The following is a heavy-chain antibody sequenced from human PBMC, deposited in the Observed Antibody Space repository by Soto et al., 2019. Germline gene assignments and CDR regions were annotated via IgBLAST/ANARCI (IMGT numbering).Heavy chain of an antibody. J-gene: IGHJ6*02. CDR1: GFTVSSNY. CDR3: ARGGAPAAGSSYYYYGMGV. CDR2: IYSGGST. Sequence: GGSLRLSCAASGFTVSSNYMSWVRQAPGKGLEWVSVIYSGGSTYYADSVKGRFTISRDNSKNTLYLQMNSLRAEDTAVYYCARGGAPAAGSSYYYYGMGVWGQGTTVTVSS. D-gene: IGHD6-13*01. V-gene: IGHV3-53*01.